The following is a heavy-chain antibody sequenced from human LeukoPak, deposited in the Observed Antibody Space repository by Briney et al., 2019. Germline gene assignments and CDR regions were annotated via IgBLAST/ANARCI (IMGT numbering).Heavy chain of an antibody. CDR1: GYSVTNNW. J-gene: IGHJ4*02. V-gene: IGHV5-51*01. Sequence: GESLKISCKGSGYSVTNNWIGWVRQMPGRGLEWMGIIYPDDSDTRYSPSFQGQVTISADKSLNTAYLQWSSLKASDTAMYYCARHPSYTSGWPLDYWGQGTLVTVSS. CDR2: IYPDDSDT. CDR3: ARHPSYTSGWPLDY. D-gene: IGHD6-19*01.